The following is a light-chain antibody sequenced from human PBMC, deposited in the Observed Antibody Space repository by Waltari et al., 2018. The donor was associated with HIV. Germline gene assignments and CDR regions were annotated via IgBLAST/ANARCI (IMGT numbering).Light chain of an antibody. CDR3: AAWDDSLNAYV. V-gene: IGLV1-44*01. CDR2: SLD. Sequence: QSVLTQTPSASGTPGQRVIVSCSGSGSNIGANTVNWYQQLPGAAPRLLIHSLDQRPSGVPDRCSGSKSGASASLAISGLQSEDEADYYCAAWDDSLNAYVFGGGTKVTVL. J-gene: IGLJ1*01. CDR1: GSNIGANT.